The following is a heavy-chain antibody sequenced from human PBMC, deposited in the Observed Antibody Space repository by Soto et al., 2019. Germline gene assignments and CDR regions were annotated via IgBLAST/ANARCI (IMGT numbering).Heavy chain of an antibody. CDR1: GYTFRTYA. J-gene: IGHJ3*02. CDR2: INGGNGNT. Sequence: QVQLVQSGAERRKPGASVKISCRPSGYTFRTYAIHWVRQAPGQSLEWVGWINGGNGNTKYSLRFQGRVATTRDRSATTAYLELSSLRSEDTAMYYCARGPGEQNYDRGDALDIWGQGTMVIVSS. V-gene: IGHV1-3*01. D-gene: IGHD3-22*01. CDR3: ARGPGEQNYDRGDALDI.